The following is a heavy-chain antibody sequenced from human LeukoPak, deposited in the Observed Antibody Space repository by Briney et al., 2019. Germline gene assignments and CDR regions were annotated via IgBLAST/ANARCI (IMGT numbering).Heavy chain of an antibody. J-gene: IGHJ6*02. V-gene: IGHV3-33*08. CDR1: RGSISSPN. Sequence: TLSLTCTVSRGSISSPNWWTWVRQPPGKGLEWVAVIWYDGSNKYYADSVKGRFTISRDNSKNTLYLQMNSLRAEDTAVYYCARDSYDTAMVIYYYYGMDVWGQGTTVTVSS. D-gene: IGHD5-18*01. CDR2: IWYDGSNK. CDR3: ARDSYDTAMVIYYYYGMDV.